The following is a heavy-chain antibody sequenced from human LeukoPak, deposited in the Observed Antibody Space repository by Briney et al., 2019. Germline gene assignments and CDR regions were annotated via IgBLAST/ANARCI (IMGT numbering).Heavy chain of an antibody. J-gene: IGHJ4*02. V-gene: IGHV1-8*01. CDR1: GYTFTSYD. D-gene: IGHD6-19*01. CDR2: MNPNSGNT. Sequence: ASVKVSCKASGYTFTSYDINWVRQATGQGLEWMGWMNPNSGNTGYAQKFQGRVTMTRNTSISTAYMELSSLRSEDTAVYCCARGHRVYSSIDYWGQGTQVTVSS. CDR3: ARGHRVYSSIDY.